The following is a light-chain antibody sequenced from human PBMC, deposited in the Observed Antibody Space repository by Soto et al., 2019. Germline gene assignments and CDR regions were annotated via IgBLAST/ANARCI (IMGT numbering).Light chain of an antibody. CDR3: QKHDGVPL. Sequence: QMTQSPSSLSASVGDRVTITCRASQDISNHLNWYQQKPGKAPNLLIYDASDLETGVPSRFSGGGSGTFFSFTINSLQPEDIATYYCQKHDGVPLFGPGTKVEIK. J-gene: IGKJ3*01. V-gene: IGKV1-33*01. CDR2: DAS. CDR1: QDISNH.